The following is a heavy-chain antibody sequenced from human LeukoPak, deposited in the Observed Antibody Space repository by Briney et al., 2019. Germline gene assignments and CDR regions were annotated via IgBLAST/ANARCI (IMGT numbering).Heavy chain of an antibody. CDR1: GGSISSGDYY. J-gene: IGHJ4*02. Sequence: PSETLSLTXTVPGGSISSGDYYWSWIRQPPGKGLEWIGYIYYSGSTYYNPSLKSRVTISVDTSKNQFSLKLSSVTAADTAVYYCARYDSGSYLGLYYFDYWGQGNLVTVSS. CDR3: ARYDSGSYLGLYYFDY. D-gene: IGHD1-26*01. V-gene: IGHV4-30-4*08. CDR2: IYYSGST.